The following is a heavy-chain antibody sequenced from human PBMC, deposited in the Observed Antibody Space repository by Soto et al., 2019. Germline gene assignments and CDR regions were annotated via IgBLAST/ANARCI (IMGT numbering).Heavy chain of an antibody. D-gene: IGHD3-10*01. V-gene: IGHV3-7*01. Sequence: GGSLRLSCAASGFTFSSYWMSWVRQAPGKGLEWVANIKQDGSEKYYVDSVRGRFTISRDNAKNTLYLQMNSLRAEDTAVYYCARDLSVYYYGSGSYLSENFDYWGQGTLVTVSS. CDR2: IKQDGSEK. CDR3: ARDLSVYYYGSGSYLSENFDY. CDR1: GFTFSSYW. J-gene: IGHJ4*02.